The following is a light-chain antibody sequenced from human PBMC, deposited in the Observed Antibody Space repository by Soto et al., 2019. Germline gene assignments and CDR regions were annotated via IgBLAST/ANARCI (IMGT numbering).Light chain of an antibody. CDR3: QHYNNWPPWT. CDR1: QSVNNN. V-gene: IGKV3-15*01. CDR2: GAS. J-gene: IGKJ1*01. Sequence: EIVMTQSPATLSVSPGERATLSCRASQSVNNNLAWYQQKPGQAPRLLIYGASTRATGIPSRFSGSGSGTEFTLTISSLQSEDFAVYYSQHYNNWPPWTFGQGTKVEIK.